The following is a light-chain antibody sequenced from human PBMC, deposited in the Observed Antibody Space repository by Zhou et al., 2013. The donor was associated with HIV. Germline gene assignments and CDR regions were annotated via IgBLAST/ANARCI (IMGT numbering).Light chain of an antibody. J-gene: IGKJ2*01. CDR3: QQANRFPQT. V-gene: IGKV1-12*01. CDR2: SAS. Sequence: DIPMTQSPSFVSAFVGDRVTITCRASQDINNFLAWYQQKPGRAPTLLIYSASNLQSGVPSRFSASGSGTDFTLTISSLHPEDFATYYCQQANRFPQTFGQGTKVEIK. CDR1: QDINNF.